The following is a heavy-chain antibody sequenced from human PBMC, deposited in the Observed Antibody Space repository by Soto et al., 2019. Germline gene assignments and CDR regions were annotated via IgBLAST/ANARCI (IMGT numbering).Heavy chain of an antibody. Sequence: ASVKVSCKASGYTFTSYGISWVRQAPGQGLEWMAWINPYNGNTKYAEKFLGRVTVTTDTSTATAYMEVRSLTSDDTAVFYCARVGVGLAAPRVWPYWGQGTPVTSPQ. D-gene: IGHD6-13*01. CDR2: INPYNGNT. J-gene: IGHJ4*02. V-gene: IGHV1-18*01. CDR1: GYTFTSYG. CDR3: ARVGVGLAAPRVWPY.